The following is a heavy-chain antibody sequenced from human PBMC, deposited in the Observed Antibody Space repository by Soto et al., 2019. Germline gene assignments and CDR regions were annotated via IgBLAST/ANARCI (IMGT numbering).Heavy chain of an antibody. V-gene: IGHV1-18*01. Sequence: GASVKVSCKASGYTFTSYGISWVRQAPGQGLEWMGWISAYNGNTNYAQKLQGRVTMTTDTSTSTAYMELRSQRSDDTAVYYCARVRYQLLWFWFDPWGQGTLVTVSS. CDR3: ARVRYQLLWFWFDP. D-gene: IGHD2-2*01. J-gene: IGHJ5*02. CDR1: GYTFTSYG. CDR2: ISAYNGNT.